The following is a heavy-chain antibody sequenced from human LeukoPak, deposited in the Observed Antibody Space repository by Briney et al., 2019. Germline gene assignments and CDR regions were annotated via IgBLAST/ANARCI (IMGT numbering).Heavy chain of an antibody. D-gene: IGHD6-6*01. J-gene: IGHJ5*02. CDR2: ISSSSSYI. Sequence: PGGSLRLSCAASGFTFSSYSMNWVRQAPGKGLEWVSSISSSSSYIYYADSVKGRFTISRDNAKNSLYLQTNSLRAEDTAVYYCARAQYSSSSGWFDPWGQGTLVTVSS. CDR3: ARAQYSSSSGWFDP. V-gene: IGHV3-21*01. CDR1: GFTFSSYS.